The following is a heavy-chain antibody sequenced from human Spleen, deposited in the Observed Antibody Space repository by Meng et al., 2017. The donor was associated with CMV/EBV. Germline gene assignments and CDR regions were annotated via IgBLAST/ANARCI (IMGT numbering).Heavy chain of an antibody. Sequence: ASVKVSCKASGYTFTDYYIHWVRQAPGQGLEWMGWINPNSGGTDFAQKFQGRVTMTRDTSISTAYMELSRLRSDDTAVYYCAIRAGCSSTSCYGYYYYGMDVWGQGTTVTVSS. CDR1: GYTFTDYY. CDR3: AIRAGCSSTSCYGYYYYGMDV. V-gene: IGHV1-2*02. J-gene: IGHJ6*02. D-gene: IGHD2-2*01. CDR2: INPNSGGT.